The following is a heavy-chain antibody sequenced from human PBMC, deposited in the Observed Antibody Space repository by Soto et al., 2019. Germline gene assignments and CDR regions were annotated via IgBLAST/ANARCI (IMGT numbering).Heavy chain of an antibody. CDR1: GFTFSNAW. CDR3: ARRGCSSTSCYRAPAFDI. D-gene: IGHD2-2*01. Sequence: LSCAASGFTFSNAWMNWVRQAPGKGLEWIGYIYYSGSTNYNPSLKSRVTISVDTSKNQFSLKLSSVTAADTAVYYCARRGCSSTSCYRAPAFDIWGQETMVTVSS. V-gene: IGHV4-59*08. CDR2: IYYSGST. J-gene: IGHJ3*02.